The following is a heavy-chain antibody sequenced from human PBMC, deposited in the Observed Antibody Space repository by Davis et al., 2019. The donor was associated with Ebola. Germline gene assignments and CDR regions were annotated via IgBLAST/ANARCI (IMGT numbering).Heavy chain of an antibody. CDR2: ISAYNGNT. V-gene: IGHV1-18*04. CDR3: ARGPRWLLGYYYGMDV. J-gene: IGHJ6*02. CDR1: GYTFTSYG. Sequence: ASVKVSCKTSGYTFTSYGISWVRQAPGQGLEWMGWISAYNGNTNYAQKFQGRVTMTRDTSTSTVYMELSSLRSEDTAVYYCARGPRWLLGYYYGMDVWGQGTTVTVSS. D-gene: IGHD5-24*01.